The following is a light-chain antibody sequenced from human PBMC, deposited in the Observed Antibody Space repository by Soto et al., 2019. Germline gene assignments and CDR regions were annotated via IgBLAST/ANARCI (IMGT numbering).Light chain of an antibody. CDR3: SSYAGSSTAI. J-gene: IGLJ2*01. CDR2: EVS. V-gene: IGLV2-14*01. CDR1: SSDVGGYNY. Sequence: QSALTQPASVSGSPGQSITISCTGTSSDVGGYNYVSWYQQHPGKAPKLMIYEVSNRPSGVSNRFSGSKSGNTASLTISGLQAEDEADYYCSSYAGSSTAIFGGGTKLTVL.